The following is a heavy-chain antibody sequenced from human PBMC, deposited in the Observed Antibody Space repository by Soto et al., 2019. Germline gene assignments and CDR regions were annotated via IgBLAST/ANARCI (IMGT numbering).Heavy chain of an antibody. Sequence: QVQLVQSGAEVKKPGASLKVSCKASGYSFTTYAIHWVRQAPGQRPEWMGWINVGKGNTKYSQKFQGRVSITRDTYASTAYMDLSSLRSEDSAIYYCARTYYAILTGYYVPFDYWGQGTLVTVSS. CDR3: ARTYYAILTGYYVPFDY. CDR2: INVGKGNT. D-gene: IGHD3-9*01. V-gene: IGHV1-3*01. J-gene: IGHJ4*02. CDR1: GYSFTTYA.